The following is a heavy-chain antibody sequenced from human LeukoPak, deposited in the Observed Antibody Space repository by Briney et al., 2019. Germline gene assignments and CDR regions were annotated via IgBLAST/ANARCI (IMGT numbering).Heavy chain of an antibody. D-gene: IGHD6-19*01. J-gene: IGHJ6*03. CDR1: GFTFSSYS. Sequence: PGGSLRLSCAASGFTFSSYSMTWVRQAPGKGLEWVSYISSSGSTIYYADSVKGRFTISRDNAKNSLYLQMNSLRAEDAAVYYCARVLDSSGWNYYYYYYYMDVWGKGTTVTVSS. V-gene: IGHV3-48*04. CDR3: ARVLDSSGWNYYYYYYYMDV. CDR2: ISSSGSTI.